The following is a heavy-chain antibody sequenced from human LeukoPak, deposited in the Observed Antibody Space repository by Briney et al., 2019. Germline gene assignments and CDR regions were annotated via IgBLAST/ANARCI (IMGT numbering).Heavy chain of an antibody. D-gene: IGHD2-2*01. CDR2: LNPHSGGT. J-gene: IGHJ5*02. Sequence: EASVKVSCPASGYTFTVYYMQWVRQAPGQGREWMGWLNPHSGGTNYAQKFQGWVTMTRDTSISTAYMELSRLRSDDTAVYYCARNGRDSGYCSSTSCHDWFDPWGQGTLVTVSS. V-gene: IGHV1-2*04. CDR3: ARNGRDSGYCSSTSCHDWFDP. CDR1: GYTFTVYY.